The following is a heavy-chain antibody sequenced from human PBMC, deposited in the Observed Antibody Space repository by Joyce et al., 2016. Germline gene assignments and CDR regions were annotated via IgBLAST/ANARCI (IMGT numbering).Heavy chain of an antibody. CDR2: IYYSGGT. J-gene: IGHJ4*02. CDR1: GGSVSSGSYY. V-gene: IGHV4-61*01. D-gene: IGHD6-6*01. CDR3: ARVPKYSSSVFDY. Sequence: QVQLQESGPGLVKPSETLSLTCTVSGGSVSSGSYYWSWIRQPPVKGLEWIGYIYYSGGTNYNPSLNSRVSISVDTSKNQFSLKLSSVTAADTAVYYCARVPKYSSSVFDYWGQGTLVTVSS.